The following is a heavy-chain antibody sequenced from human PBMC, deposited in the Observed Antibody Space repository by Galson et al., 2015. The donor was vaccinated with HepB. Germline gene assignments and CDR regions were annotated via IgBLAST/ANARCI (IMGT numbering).Heavy chain of an antibody. V-gene: IGHV3-30*18. CDR2: TSSDGRSE. CDR3: AKDTSDTTGWYDGLDN. J-gene: IGHJ4*02. D-gene: IGHD6-19*01. Sequence: SLRLSCAASGLTISSFDMHWVRQAPGKGLEWVGVTSSDGRSEWYGDSVRGRFAVSRDNSRNTVFLQMNGLRREDTALYYCAKDTSDTTGWYDGLDNWGQGTLVTVSP. CDR1: GLTISSFD.